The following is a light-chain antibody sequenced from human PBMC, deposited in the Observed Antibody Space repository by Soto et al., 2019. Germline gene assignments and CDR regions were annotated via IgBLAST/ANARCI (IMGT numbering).Light chain of an antibody. CDR2: AAS. J-gene: IGKJ4*01. CDR3: QQSSGT. CDR1: QGISTY. V-gene: IGKV1-39*01. Sequence: DIQMTQSPSSLSASVGDRVTITCRASQGISTYLNWYQQKPGKAPKLLIYAASSLQSGVPSRFSGSGSETDFTLTISSLQPEDFATYSCQQSSGTFGGGTKVDIK.